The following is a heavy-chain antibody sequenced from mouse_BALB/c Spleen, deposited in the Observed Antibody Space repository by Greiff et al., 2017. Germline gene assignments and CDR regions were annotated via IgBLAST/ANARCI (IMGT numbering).Heavy chain of an antibody. D-gene: IGHD2-4*01. V-gene: IGHV1-39*01. CDR1: GYSFTDYI. J-gene: IGHJ4*01. Sequence: VQLQQTGPELVKPGASVKISCKASGYSFTDYIMLWVKQSHGKSLEWIGNINPYYGSTSYNLKFKGKATLTVDKSSSTAYMQLNSLTSEDSAVYYCARGYDYDRGDAMDYWGQGTSVTVSS. CDR2: INPYYGST. CDR3: ARGYDYDRGDAMDY.